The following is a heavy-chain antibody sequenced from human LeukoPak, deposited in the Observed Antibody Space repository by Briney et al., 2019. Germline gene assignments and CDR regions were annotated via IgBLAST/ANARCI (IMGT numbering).Heavy chain of an antibody. CDR1: GFSFSSYS. Sequence: GGSLRLSCVASGFSFSSYSMNWVRQAPGKGLEWVSYISSSGSTIYYADSVKGRFTISRDNAKNSLYLQMNSLRAEDTAVYYCARDGLLPDYWGQGTLVTVSS. CDR3: ARDGLLPDY. D-gene: IGHD5-18*01. CDR2: ISSSGSTI. V-gene: IGHV3-48*04. J-gene: IGHJ4*02.